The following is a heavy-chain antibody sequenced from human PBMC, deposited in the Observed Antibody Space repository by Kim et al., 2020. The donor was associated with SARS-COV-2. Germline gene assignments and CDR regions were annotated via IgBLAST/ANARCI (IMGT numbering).Heavy chain of an antibody. CDR2: ISYDGSYK. CDR3: AKEVHVDTAM. Sequence: GGSLRLSCAASGFTFSRFGMHWVRQAPGKGLEWVAVISYDGSYKEYADSVKGRFTISRDNSKNTLYLQMNSLRAEDTAVYYCAKEVHVDTAMWGQGTLFT. V-gene: IGHV3-30*18. CDR1: GFTFSRFG. J-gene: IGHJ4*02. D-gene: IGHD5-18*01.